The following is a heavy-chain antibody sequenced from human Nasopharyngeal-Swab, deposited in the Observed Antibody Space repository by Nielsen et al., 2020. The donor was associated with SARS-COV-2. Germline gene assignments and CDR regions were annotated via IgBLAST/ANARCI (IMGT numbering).Heavy chain of an antibody. CDR1: GFTFSSYA. V-gene: IGHV3-23*01. J-gene: IGHJ4*02. D-gene: IGHD5-18*01. CDR2: ISGSGGST. CDR3: ARDQSGYSYGFYFDY. Sequence: GESLKISCAASGFTFSSYAMSWVRQAPGKGLEWVSAISGSGGSTYYADSVKGRFTISRDNAKNSLYLQMNSLRAEDTAVYYCARDQSGYSYGFYFDYWGQGTLVTVSS.